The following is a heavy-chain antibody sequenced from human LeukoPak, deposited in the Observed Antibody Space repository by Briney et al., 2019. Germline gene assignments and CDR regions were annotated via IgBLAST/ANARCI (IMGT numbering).Heavy chain of an antibody. CDR3: ARERYGSGTRVRYFDY. CDR2: IKQDGSEK. D-gene: IGHD3-10*01. V-gene: IGHV3-7*01. CDR1: GFTFSSYW. J-gene: IGHJ4*02. Sequence: PGGSLRLSCAASGFTFSSYWMSWVRQAPGKGPEWVANIKQDGSEKCYVDSVKGRFTISRDNAKDSLYLQMNSLRAEDTAVYYCARERYGSGTRVRYFDYWGQGTLVTVSS.